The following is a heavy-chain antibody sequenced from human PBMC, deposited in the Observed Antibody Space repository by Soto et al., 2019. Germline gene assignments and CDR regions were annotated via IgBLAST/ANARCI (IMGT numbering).Heavy chain of an antibody. Sequence: GASVKVSCKVTGYALPELSMHWVRQTPGNGLEWMGGFDLEDGETIYAQKSQGRVTMTEDTFTDTAYMELSSLRSEDTAVYYCATAKLSGYSYHDAFDIWGQGTMVTVSS. CDR3: ATAKLSGYSYHDAFDI. J-gene: IGHJ3*02. D-gene: IGHD5-18*01. V-gene: IGHV1-24*01. CDR2: FDLEDGET. CDR1: GYALPELS.